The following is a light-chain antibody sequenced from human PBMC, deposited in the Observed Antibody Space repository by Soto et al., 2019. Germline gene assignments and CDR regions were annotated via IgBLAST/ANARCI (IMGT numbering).Light chain of an antibody. CDR2: EVS. CDR3: SSYTSTSTFV. Sequence: QSALTQPPSLSGAPGPSVTISFPGNSSEVGSYNRVSWYQQPPGTAPKLMIYEVSNRPSGVSDRFSGSKSGNTASLTISGLQAEDEADYYCSSYTSTSTFVFGTGTKVTVL. CDR1: SSEVGSYNR. J-gene: IGLJ1*01. V-gene: IGLV2-18*02.